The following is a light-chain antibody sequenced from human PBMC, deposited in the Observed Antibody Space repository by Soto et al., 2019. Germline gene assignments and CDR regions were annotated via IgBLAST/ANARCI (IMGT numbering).Light chain of an antibody. CDR2: DVS. V-gene: IGLV2-11*01. Sequence: QSVLTQPRSVSGSPGQSVTISCTRTSSDVGAYNYVSWYQQHPGKAPKLMISDVSKRPSGVPDRFSGSKSGNTASLTISGLQAEDDADYYCCSYAGSYTVLFGGGTKLTVL. J-gene: IGLJ2*01. CDR3: CSYAGSYTVL. CDR1: SSDVGAYNY.